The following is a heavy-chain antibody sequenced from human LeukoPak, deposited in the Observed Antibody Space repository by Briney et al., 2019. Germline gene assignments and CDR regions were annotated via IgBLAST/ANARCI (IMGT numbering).Heavy chain of an antibody. CDR2: MSYTGST. Sequence: KPSGTLSLTCTVSGGSIRSYYWTWIRQPPGKGLEWIGYMSYTGSTKYKPSLKSRVSISVDTSKNQFSLTLTSVTAADTAVYYCAAVVVPGTPYFDYWGQGTLVTVSS. V-gene: IGHV4-59*03. CDR3: AAVVVPGTPYFDY. J-gene: IGHJ4*02. CDR1: GGSIRSYY. D-gene: IGHD2-21*02.